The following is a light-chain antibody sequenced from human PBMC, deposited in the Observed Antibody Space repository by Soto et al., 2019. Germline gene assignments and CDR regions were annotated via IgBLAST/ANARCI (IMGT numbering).Light chain of an antibody. CDR3: QHYTNRPPWT. CDR2: GAS. Sequence: EIVMTQSPATLSVSPGERVTLSCRASQRVISNLAWYQQKVGQAPRLLIYGASTRATGVPARLSGSGSWREFSPAISSLQSADSAVYYCQHYTNRPPWTFGQGTKVDIK. V-gene: IGKV3-15*01. J-gene: IGKJ1*01. CDR1: QRVISN.